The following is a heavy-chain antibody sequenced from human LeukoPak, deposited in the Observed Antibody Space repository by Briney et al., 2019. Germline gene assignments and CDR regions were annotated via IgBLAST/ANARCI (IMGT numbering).Heavy chain of an antibody. CDR1: GFTFSNAW. CDR3: AGGARRQQPFDY. CDR2: IYSGGST. J-gene: IGHJ4*02. D-gene: IGHD6-13*01. Sequence: GGSLRLSCAASGFTFSNAWMSWVRQAPGKGLEWVSVIYSGGSTYYADSVKGRFTISRDNSKNKLYLQMNSLRAEDTAVYYCAGGARRQQPFDYWGQGTLVTVSS. V-gene: IGHV3-66*01.